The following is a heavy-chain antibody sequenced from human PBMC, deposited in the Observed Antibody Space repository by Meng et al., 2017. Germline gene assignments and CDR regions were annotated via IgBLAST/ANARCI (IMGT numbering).Heavy chain of an antibody. CDR2: IYWDDDK. D-gene: IGHD2-21*02. CDR1: GFSLSTSGVG. CDR3: AHRRGDSREGWFDP. J-gene: IGHJ5*02. V-gene: IGHV2-5*02. Sequence: TLKESGPPLVKPPQTLTLTCTFSGFSLSTSGVGVGWIRQPPGKALEWLALIYWDDDKRYSPSLKSRLTITKDTSKNQVVLTMTNMDPVDTATYYCAHRRGDSREGWFDPWGQGTLVTVSS.